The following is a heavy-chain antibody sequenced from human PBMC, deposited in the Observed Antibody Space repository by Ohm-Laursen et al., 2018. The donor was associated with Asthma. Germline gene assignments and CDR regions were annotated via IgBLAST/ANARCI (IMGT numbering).Heavy chain of an antibody. CDR3: ARGGSGNDYWYFDL. V-gene: IGHV1-46*01. CDR2: INPSGGST. CDR1: GYTFTSYY. D-gene: IGHD3-10*01. J-gene: IGHJ2*01. Sequence: ASVKVSCKASGYTFTSYYMHWVRQAPGQGLEWMGIINPSGGSTSYAQKFQGRVTITADKSTSTAYMELSSLRSEDTAVYYCARGGSGNDYWYFDLWGRGTLVTVSS.